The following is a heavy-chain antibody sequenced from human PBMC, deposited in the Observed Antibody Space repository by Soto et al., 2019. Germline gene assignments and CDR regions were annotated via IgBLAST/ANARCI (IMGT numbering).Heavy chain of an antibody. CDR3: ARDRGYCSSTSCYAGGFYGMDV. Sequence: SVKVSCKASGGTFSSYAISWVRQAPGQGLEWMGGIIPIFGTANYAQKFQGRVTITADESTSTAYMELSSLRSEDTAVYYCARDRGYCSSTSCYAGGFYGMDVWGQGTTVTVSS. CDR2: IIPIFGTA. CDR1: GGTFSSYA. J-gene: IGHJ6*02. V-gene: IGHV1-69*13. D-gene: IGHD2-2*03.